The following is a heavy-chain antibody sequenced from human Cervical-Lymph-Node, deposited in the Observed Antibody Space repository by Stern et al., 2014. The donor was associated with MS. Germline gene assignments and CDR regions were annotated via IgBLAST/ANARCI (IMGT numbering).Heavy chain of an antibody. CDR3: ARDIRPSYTVVATSGLDY. V-gene: IGHV1-3*01. D-gene: IGHD2-21*02. J-gene: IGHJ4*02. CDR2: IYVDSENT. Sequence: QVQLVQSGAEVMKPGASVKLSCEASGFTFISHAMHLVRPAPGQRLEWMGWIYVDSENTKYSQTFQGRVTITRDTSANTAYMELSSLRSEDTAVFYCARDIRPSYTVVATSGLDYWGQGTLVTVSS. CDR1: GFTFISHA.